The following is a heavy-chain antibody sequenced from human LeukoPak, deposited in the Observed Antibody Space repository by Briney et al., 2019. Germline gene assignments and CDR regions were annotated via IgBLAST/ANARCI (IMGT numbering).Heavy chain of an antibody. D-gene: IGHD5-24*01. Sequence: GESLKISCKGSGYSFTSYWIGWVRQLPGKGLEWMGITYPGDSDTRYSPSFQGQVTISADKSITTAYLQWSSLKASDTAMYFCARLPVEMAQPIDYWGQGTLVTVSS. V-gene: IGHV5-51*01. CDR3: ARLPVEMAQPIDY. CDR2: TYPGDSDT. CDR1: GYSFTSYW. J-gene: IGHJ4*02.